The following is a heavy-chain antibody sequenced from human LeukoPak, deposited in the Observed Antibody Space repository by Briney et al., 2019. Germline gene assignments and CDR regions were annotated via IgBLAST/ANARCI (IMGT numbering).Heavy chain of an antibody. D-gene: IGHD3-22*01. CDR2: ITWNRDNI. V-gene: IGHV3-9*01. Sequence: AGGSLRLSCAASGFTFDDYAMHWVRHAPGKGLEWVSGITWNRDNIGYGDSVKGRFTISRDNVKNVLYLQMTSLRPEDTALYYCAKDLSSAITSALVLDVWGQGTTVIVSS. CDR1: GFTFDDYA. J-gene: IGHJ6*02. CDR3: AKDLSSAITSALVLDV.